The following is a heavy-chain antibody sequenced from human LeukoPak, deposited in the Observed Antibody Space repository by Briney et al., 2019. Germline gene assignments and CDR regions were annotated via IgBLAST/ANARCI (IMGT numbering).Heavy chain of an antibody. CDR1: GFTFSTSE. CDR2: ISNSAISI. V-gene: IGHV3-48*03. J-gene: IGHJ6*03. Sequence: GGSLRLSCAASGFTFSTSEMNWVRQAPGKGLEWVSYISNSAISIDYADSVKGRFTISRDNSKNTLYLQMNSLRAEDTAVYYCARGWWYYYDSSGYRQRYMDVWGKGTTVTVSS. D-gene: IGHD3-22*01. CDR3: ARGWWYYYDSSGYRQRYMDV.